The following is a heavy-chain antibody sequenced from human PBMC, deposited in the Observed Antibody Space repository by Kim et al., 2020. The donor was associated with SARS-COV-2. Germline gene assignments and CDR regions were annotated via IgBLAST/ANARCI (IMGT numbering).Heavy chain of an antibody. CDR3: ARHLRWDDHCSGGSCYLDYFDY. J-gene: IGHJ4*02. CDR2: IYYSGST. CDR1: GGSISSSSYY. Sequence: SETLSLTCTVSGGSISSSSYYWGWIRQPPGKGLEWIGSIYYSGSTYYNPSLKSRVTISVDTSKNQFSLKLSSVTAADTAVYYCARHLRWDDHCSGGSCYLDYFDYWGQGTLVTVSS. V-gene: IGHV4-39*01. D-gene: IGHD2-15*01.